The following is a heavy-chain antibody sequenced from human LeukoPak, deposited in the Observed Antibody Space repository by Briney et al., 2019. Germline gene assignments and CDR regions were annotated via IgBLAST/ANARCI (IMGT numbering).Heavy chain of an antibody. CDR3: TTVGREATMIVVVSLVWAFDI. D-gene: IGHD3-22*01. CDR1: GFTFSNAW. V-gene: IGHV3-15*01. J-gene: IGHJ3*02. Sequence: PGGSLRLSCAASGFTFSNAWMSWVRQAPGKGLEWVGRIKSKTDGGTTDYAAPVKGRFTISRDDSKNTLYLQMNSLKTEDTAVYYCTTVGREATMIVVVSLVWAFDIWGQGTMVTVSS. CDR2: IKSKTDGGTT.